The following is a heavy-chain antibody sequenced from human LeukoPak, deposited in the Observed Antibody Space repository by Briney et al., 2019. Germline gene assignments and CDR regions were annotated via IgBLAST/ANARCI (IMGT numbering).Heavy chain of an antibody. J-gene: IGHJ3*02. Sequence: GGSLRLSCAASGFTFSSYAMSWVHQAPGKGLEWVSAISGSGGSTYYADSVKGRFTISRDNSKNTLYLQMNSLRAEDTAVYYCAKGKGASPKFDAFDIWGQGTMVTVSS. CDR2: ISGSGGST. CDR3: AKGKGASPKFDAFDI. CDR1: GFTFSSYA. V-gene: IGHV3-23*01.